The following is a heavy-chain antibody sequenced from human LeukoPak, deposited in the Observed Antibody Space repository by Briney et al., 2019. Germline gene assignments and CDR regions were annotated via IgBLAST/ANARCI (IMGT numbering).Heavy chain of an antibody. CDR2: INHSGST. V-gene: IGHV4-34*01. D-gene: IGHD3-16*01. CDR1: GGSFSGYY. CDR3: ASLRRGELYSLGY. J-gene: IGHJ4*02. Sequence: SETLSLTCAVYGGSFSGYYWSWIRQPPGKGLEWIGEINHSGSTNYNPSLKSRGTISVDTSKNQFSLKLSSVTAADTAVYYCASLRRGELYSLGYWGQGTLVTVSS.